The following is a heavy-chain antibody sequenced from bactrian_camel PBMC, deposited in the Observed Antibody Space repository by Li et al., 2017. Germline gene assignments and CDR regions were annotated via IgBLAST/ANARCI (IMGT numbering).Heavy chain of an antibody. CDR3: AAAAGGITTVGRCYKMWED. CDR2: LLIGSGMT. J-gene: IGHJ4*01. D-gene: IGHD3*01. CDR1: GYIGSGMC. Sequence: QVQLVESGGGSVQTGGSLRLSCANSGYIGSGMCMAWFRQAPGKEREGVAGLLIGSGMTYYADSVKGRFTVSIDKAKNTLYLQMNSLKPEDSGMYYCAAAAGGITTVGRCYKMWEDWGQGTQVTVS. V-gene: IGHV3S54*01.